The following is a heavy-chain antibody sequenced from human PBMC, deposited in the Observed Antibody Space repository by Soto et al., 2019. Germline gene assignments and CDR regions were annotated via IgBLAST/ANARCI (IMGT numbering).Heavy chain of an antibody. CDR3: VRSNSEAGWGQFDY. Sequence: QVQLVGSGGGVVQRGTSLRLSCAASGFTFSIYAMHWVRQAPEKGLEWVAVISSAGTNKNHADSVRGRFSISRDNSNNMLHLQMDNMRVDDTAVYYCVRSNSEAGWGQFDYWGQGTLVTVSS. CDR1: GFTFSIYA. J-gene: IGHJ4*02. D-gene: IGHD3-16*01. V-gene: IGHV3-30-3*01. CDR2: ISSAGTNK.